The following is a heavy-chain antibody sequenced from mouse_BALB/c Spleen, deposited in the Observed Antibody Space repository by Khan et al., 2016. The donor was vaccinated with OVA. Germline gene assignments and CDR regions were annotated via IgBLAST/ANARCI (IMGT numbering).Heavy chain of an antibody. CDR3: TRIYRSDFDY. CDR1: GYSFTGYF. J-gene: IGHJ2*01. V-gene: IGHV1-20*02. Sequence: VQLKQSGPELVKPGASVKISCKASGYSFTGYFMYWVMQSHGKSLEWIGRINPHIGKTFYNQKFKGKATLTVDESSNTAHMELRMLASEDSAVYYCTRIYRSDFDYWGQGTTLTVSS. D-gene: IGHD1-1*01. CDR2: INPHIGKT.